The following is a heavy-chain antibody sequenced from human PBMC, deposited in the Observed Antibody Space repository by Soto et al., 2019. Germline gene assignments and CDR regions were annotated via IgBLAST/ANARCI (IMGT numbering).Heavy chain of an antibody. Sequence: ASVKVSCKASGYTFTGYYMHWVRQAPGQGLEWMGWINPNSGGTNYAQKFQGWVTMTRDTSISTAYMELSRLRSDDTAVYYFARARPGIDPAGLYYSGQGTLVTVSS. V-gene: IGHV1-2*04. J-gene: IGHJ4*02. CDR2: INPNSGGT. CDR1: GYTFTGYY. CDR3: ARARPGIDPAGLYY. D-gene: IGHD2-2*01.